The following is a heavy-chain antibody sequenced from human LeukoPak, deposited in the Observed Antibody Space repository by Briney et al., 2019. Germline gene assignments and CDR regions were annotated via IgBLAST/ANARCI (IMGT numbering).Heavy chain of an antibody. J-gene: IGHJ4*02. CDR1: GGSFSGYY. Sequence: SETLSLTCAVYGGSFSGYYWSWIRQPPGKGLEWIGEINHSGSTNYNPSLRSRVTISVGTSKNQFSLKLSSVTAADTAVYYCARGREGLGVYSSSWYGDYWGQGTLVTASS. D-gene: IGHD6-13*01. CDR3: ARGREGLGVYSSSWYGDY. V-gene: IGHV4-34*01. CDR2: INHSGST.